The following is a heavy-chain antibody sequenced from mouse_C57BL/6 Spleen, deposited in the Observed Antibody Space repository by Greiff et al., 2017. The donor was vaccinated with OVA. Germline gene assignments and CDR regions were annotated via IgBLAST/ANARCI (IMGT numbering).Heavy chain of an antibody. Sequence: VQLQQSGPELVKPGASVKISCKASGYTFTDYYMNWVKQSHGKSLEWIGDINPNNGGTSYNQKFKGKATLTVDKSSSTAYMELRSLTSEDSAVYYCARTYYYGSSPDYWGQGTTLTVSS. CDR2: INPNNGGT. CDR1: GYTFTDYY. D-gene: IGHD1-1*01. J-gene: IGHJ2*01. CDR3: ARTYYYGSSPDY. V-gene: IGHV1-26*01.